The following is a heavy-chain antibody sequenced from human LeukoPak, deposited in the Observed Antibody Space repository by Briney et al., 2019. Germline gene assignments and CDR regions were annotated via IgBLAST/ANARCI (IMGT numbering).Heavy chain of an antibody. D-gene: IGHD1-1*01. CDR2: VSYSGNT. CDR1: GGSIGTSY. CDR3: ARHTSMAHFDY. J-gene: IGHJ4*02. V-gene: IGHV4-59*08. Sequence: SETLSLTCTVSGGSIGTSYWSWIRQSPGKGLEWIGYVSYSGNTNYNPSLKSRVTVSVDTSKNQFSLRLSSVTAADTAVYYCARHTSMAHFDYWGQGTLVTVSS.